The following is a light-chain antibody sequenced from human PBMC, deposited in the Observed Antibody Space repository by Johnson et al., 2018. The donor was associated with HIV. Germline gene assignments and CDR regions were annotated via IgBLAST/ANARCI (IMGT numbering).Light chain of an antibody. J-gene: IGLJ1*01. V-gene: IGLV1-51*01. Sequence: QSVLTQPPSVSAAPGQKVTISCSGSSSNIGNNYVSWFQQLPGTAPKLLIYDNNKRPSGIPDRFSGSKSGTSATLGITGLQTGDEADYYCGTWDFSLMPRAFGPGTKVTVL. CDR3: GTWDFSLMPRA. CDR2: DNN. CDR1: SSNIGNNY.